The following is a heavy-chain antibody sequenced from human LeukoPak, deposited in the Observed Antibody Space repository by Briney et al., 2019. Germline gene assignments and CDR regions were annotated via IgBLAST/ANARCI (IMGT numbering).Heavy chain of an antibody. Sequence: GGSLRLSCAASGFTFSSYAMSWVRQAPGKGLEWVSAISGSGGSTYYADSVKGRFTISRDNSKNTLYLQMNSLRAEDTAVYYCARHGYCSGGSCPTDVWGQGTTVTVSS. CDR3: ARHGYCSGGSCPTDV. CDR1: GFTFSSYA. CDR2: ISGSGGST. J-gene: IGHJ6*02. D-gene: IGHD2-15*01. V-gene: IGHV3-23*01.